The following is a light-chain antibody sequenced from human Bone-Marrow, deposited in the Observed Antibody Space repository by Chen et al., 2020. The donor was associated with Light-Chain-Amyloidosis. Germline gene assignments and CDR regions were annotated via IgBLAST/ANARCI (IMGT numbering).Light chain of an antibody. Sequence: YELTQPPSVSVSPGQTATSTCAGDALPTKYAYWYQQKPGQAPVLVIHRDTERPSGISERFSGSSSGTTATLTISGVQAEDEADYHCQSADSSGTYEVIFGGGTKLTVL. CDR2: RDT. CDR1: ALPTKY. V-gene: IGLV3-25*03. CDR3: QSADSSGTYEVI. J-gene: IGLJ2*01.